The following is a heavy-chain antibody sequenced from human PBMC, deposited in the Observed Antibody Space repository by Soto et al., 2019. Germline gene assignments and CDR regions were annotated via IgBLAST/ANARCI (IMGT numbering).Heavy chain of an antibody. J-gene: IGHJ4*02. CDR3: ARDLFNTYYYDSSRSVY. D-gene: IGHD3-22*01. V-gene: IGHV1-3*01. CDR1: GYTFTSYA. CDR2: INAGNGNT. Sequence: ASVKVSCKASGYTFTSYAMHWVRQAPGQRLEWMGWINAGNGNTKYSQKFQGRVTITRDTSASTAYMELSSLRSEDTAVYYCARDLFNTYYYDSSRSVYWGQGTLVTV.